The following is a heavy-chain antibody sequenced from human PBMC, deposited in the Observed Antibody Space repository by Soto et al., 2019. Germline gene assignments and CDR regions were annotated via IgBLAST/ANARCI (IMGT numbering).Heavy chain of an antibody. CDR1: VFTFSSYA. CDR2: ISGSGGST. J-gene: IGHJ6*02. CDR3: AKDGRGRPSARSNPGMLLPKTRYYYYYGMDV. D-gene: IGHD2-8*01. Sequence: PGGSLRLSCAASVFTFSSYAMSWVRQAPGKGLEWVSAISGSGGSTYYADSVKGRFTISRDNSKNTLYLQMNSLRAEDTAVYYCAKDGRGRPSARSNPGMLLPKTRYYYYYGMDVWGQGTTVTVSS. V-gene: IGHV3-23*01.